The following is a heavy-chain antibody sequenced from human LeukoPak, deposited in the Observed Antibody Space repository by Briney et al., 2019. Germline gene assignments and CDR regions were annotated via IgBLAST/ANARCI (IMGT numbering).Heavy chain of an antibody. V-gene: IGHV4-4*07. CDR2: ISSSGST. Sequence: SETLSLTCTVSGGSISSYYWSWIRQPAGKVLEWIGRISSSGSTNYNPSLKSRVTISVDTSKNQFSLKLSSVTAADTAVYFCARGPYSYDSSGAFDIWGQGTMVTVSS. CDR1: GGSISSYY. J-gene: IGHJ3*02. CDR3: ARGPYSYDSSGAFDI. D-gene: IGHD3-22*01.